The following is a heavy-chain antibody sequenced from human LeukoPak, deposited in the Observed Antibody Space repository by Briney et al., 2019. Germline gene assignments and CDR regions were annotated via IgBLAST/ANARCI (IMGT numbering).Heavy chain of an antibody. CDR2: IYTSGST. CDR1: GGSPSSYY. J-gene: IGHJ4*02. D-gene: IGHD2-8*01. Sequence: SETLSLTCTVSGGSPSSYYWSWIRQPAGKGLEWIGRIYTSGSTNYNPSLKSRVTMSVDTSKNQFSLKLSSVTAADTAVYYCARDGPEYCTNGVCGIDWGQGTLVTVSS. V-gene: IGHV4-4*07. CDR3: ARDGPEYCTNGVCGID.